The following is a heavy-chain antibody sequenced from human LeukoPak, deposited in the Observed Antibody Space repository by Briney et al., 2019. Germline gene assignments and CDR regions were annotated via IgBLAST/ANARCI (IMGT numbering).Heavy chain of an antibody. Sequence: ASVKVSCKASGYTFTSYGISWVRQAPGQGLEWMGWISAYNGNTNYAQKLQGRVTMTTDTSTSTACMELRSLRSDDTAVYYCARDTYYYDSSGQYWGQGTLVTVSS. J-gene: IGHJ4*02. CDR1: GYTFTSYG. D-gene: IGHD3-22*01. V-gene: IGHV1-18*01. CDR2: ISAYNGNT. CDR3: ARDTYYYDSSGQY.